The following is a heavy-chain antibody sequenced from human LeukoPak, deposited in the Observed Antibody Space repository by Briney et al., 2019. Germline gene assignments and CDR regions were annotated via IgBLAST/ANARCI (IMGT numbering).Heavy chain of an antibody. Sequence: ASVKVSCKASGYTFTSYDINWVRQATGQGLEWMGWMNPNSGNTGYAQKFQGRVTMTRNTFISTAYMELSSLRSEDTAVYYCAREGQYSTPLDYWGQGTLVTVSS. V-gene: IGHV1-8*01. CDR3: AREGQYSTPLDY. J-gene: IGHJ4*02. D-gene: IGHD5-18*01. CDR1: GYTFTSYD. CDR2: MNPNSGNT.